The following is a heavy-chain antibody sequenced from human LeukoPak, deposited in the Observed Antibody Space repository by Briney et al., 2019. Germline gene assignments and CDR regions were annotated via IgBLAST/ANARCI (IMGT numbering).Heavy chain of an antibody. J-gene: IGHJ3*02. CDR1: GFTFSSYG. D-gene: IGHD3-3*01. CDR2: IWYDGSNK. CDR3: ASHNVYYDFWSGYREYDAFDI. V-gene: IGHV3-33*01. Sequence: GRSLRLSCAASGFTFSSYGMHWVRQAPGKGLEWVAVIWYDGSNKYYADSVKGRFTISRDNSENTLYLQMNSLRSEDTAVYYCASHNVYYDFWSGYREYDAFDIWGQGTMVTVSS.